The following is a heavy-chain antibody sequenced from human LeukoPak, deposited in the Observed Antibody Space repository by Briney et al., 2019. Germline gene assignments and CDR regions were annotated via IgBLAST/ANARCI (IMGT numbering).Heavy chain of an antibody. CDR2: INPNSGGT. CDR3: ARDQSYNWNYHY. J-gene: IGHJ4*02. D-gene: IGHD1-7*01. V-gene: IGHV1-2*02. Sequence: GASVKVSCKASGYTFTGYYMHWVRQAPGQGLEWMGWINPNSGGTNYAQKFQGRVTMTRDTSISTAYMELSRLRSDDTAAYYCARDQSYNWNYHYWGQGTLVTVSS. CDR1: GYTFTGYY.